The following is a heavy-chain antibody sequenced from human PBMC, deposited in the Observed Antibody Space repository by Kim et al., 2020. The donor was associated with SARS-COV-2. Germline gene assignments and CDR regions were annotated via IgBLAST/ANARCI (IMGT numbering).Heavy chain of an antibody. CDR3: ARDTAERGSWIGVWFGP. D-gene: IGHD2-2*03. CDR2: ISYDGDNK. Sequence: GGSLRLSCAASGFTFSTYAMHWVRQVPGKGLEWVSLISYDGDNKYYADSVMGRFTISRDNSKHTLYLQMNSLRTDDTAVYYCARDTAERGSWIGVWFGPWGEETLVSVSS. CDR1: GFTFSTYA. J-gene: IGHJ5*02. V-gene: IGHV3-30*04.